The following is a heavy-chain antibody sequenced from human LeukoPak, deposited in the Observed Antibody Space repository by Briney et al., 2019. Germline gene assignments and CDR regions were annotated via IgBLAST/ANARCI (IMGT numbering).Heavy chain of an antibody. Sequence: SETLSLTCTVSGGSISSYYWSWIRQPPGKRLEWIGSIYYSGSTYSNPTLKSRLTISVDTSKNQISLNLTSVTAADAAVYYCGRDLGYVGSNWAPWGRGPLVTVSS. CDR2: IYYSGST. J-gene: IGHJ5*02. D-gene: IGHD5-24*01. V-gene: IGHV4-59*04. CDR1: GGSISSYY. CDR3: GRDLGYVGSNWAP.